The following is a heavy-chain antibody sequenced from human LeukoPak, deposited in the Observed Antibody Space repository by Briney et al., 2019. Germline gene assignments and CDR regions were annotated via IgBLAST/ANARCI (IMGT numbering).Heavy chain of an antibody. CDR1: GFTFSSYA. CDR2: INSNGGTT. D-gene: IGHD3-22*01. V-gene: IGHV3-64D*09. Sequence: PGGSLRLSCSASGFTFSSYAMHWVCQAPGKGLEYVSAINSNGGTTYYSDSVKGRFTISRDNSKNTLYLQMSSLRAEDTAVYYCVKMGTYYYDSSGSNYWGQGTLVTVSS. J-gene: IGHJ4*02. CDR3: VKMGTYYYDSSGSNY.